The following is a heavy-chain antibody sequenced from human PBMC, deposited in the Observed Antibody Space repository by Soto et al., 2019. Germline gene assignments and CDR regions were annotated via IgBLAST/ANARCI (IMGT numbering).Heavy chain of an antibody. CDR2: TYYRSKWYI. J-gene: IGHJ6*03. Sequence: SQTLSLTFDISVDSVSSNSAAWNWIRPTPSRGLEWLGRTYYRSKWYINYAVSVKSRITVNPDTSKNQFSLQLNSVTPEDTAVYYCARGSWDDVTGHYYMDVWGQGTTVTVSS. D-gene: IGHD1-1*01. V-gene: IGHV6-1*01. CDR1: VDSVSSNSAA. CDR3: ARGSWDDVTGHYYMDV.